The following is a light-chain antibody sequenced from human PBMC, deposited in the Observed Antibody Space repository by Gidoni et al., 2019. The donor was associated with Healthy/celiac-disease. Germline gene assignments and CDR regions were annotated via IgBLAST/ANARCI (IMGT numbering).Light chain of an antibody. CDR2: KAS. CDR3: QQYNSYS. V-gene: IGKV1-5*03. Sequence: SASVGDRVTITCRASQSISSWLAWYQQKPGKAPKLLIYKASSLESGVPSRFSGSGSGTEFTLTISSLQPDDFATYYCQQYNSYSFGQXTKVEIK. J-gene: IGKJ1*01. CDR1: QSISSW.